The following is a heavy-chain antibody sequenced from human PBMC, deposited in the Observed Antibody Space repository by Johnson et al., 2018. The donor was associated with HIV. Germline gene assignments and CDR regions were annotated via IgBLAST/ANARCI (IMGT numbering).Heavy chain of an antibody. CDR1: GFTFSSYA. CDR2: ISGSGGST. Sequence: VQLVESGGGLVQPGGSLRLSCAASGFTFSSYAMSWVRQVPGKGLEWVSAISGSGGSTYYADSVKGRFTISRDNSKNTLYLQMNSLRAEDTAVYYCAKDYYYDNSGYFLTCAFDIWGQGTMVTVSS. D-gene: IGHD3-22*01. V-gene: IGHV3-23*04. CDR3: AKDYYYDNSGYFLTCAFDI. J-gene: IGHJ3*02.